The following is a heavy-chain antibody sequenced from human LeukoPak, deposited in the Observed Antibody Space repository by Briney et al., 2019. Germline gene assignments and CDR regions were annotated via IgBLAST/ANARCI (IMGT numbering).Heavy chain of an antibody. CDR2: ISYDGSNK. CDR1: GFTFSSYG. J-gene: IGHJ4*02. Sequence: GGSLRLSCAASGFTFSSYGMHWVRQAPGKGLEWVAVISYDGSNKYYADSVKGRFTISRDNSKNTLYLQMNSLRAEDTAVYYCAREPDPSYYDIGSFDYWGQGTLVTVSS. V-gene: IGHV3-30*03. CDR3: AREPDPSYYDIGSFDY. D-gene: IGHD3-3*01.